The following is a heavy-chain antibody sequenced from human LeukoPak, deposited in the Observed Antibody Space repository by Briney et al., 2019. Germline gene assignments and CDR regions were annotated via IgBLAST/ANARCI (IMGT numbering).Heavy chain of an antibody. CDR1: GGSISTYY. D-gene: IGHD3-10*01. J-gene: IGHJ4*02. Sequence: SETLPLTCTVSGGSISTYYWSWIRQPPGKGLEWIGYIDYSGATNYNPSLKSRVTMSVDTSKHQFSLKLSSVTAADTAVYYCARVGSYCFEYWGQGTLVTVSS. V-gene: IGHV4-59*01. CDR2: IDYSGAT. CDR3: ARVGSYCFEY.